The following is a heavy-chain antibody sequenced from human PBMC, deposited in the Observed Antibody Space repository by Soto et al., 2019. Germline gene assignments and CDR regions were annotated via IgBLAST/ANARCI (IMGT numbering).Heavy chain of an antibody. CDR2: IIPIFGTA. J-gene: IGHJ5*02. CDR1: GGTFSSYA. V-gene: IGHV1-69*06. Sequence: SVKVSCKASGGTFSSYAISWVRQAPGQGLEWMGGIIPIFGTANYAQKFQGRVTITADTSISTAYMELSSLRSDDTAVYYCASHDPGARFDPWGQGTLVTVSS. D-gene: IGHD1-1*01. CDR3: ASHDPGARFDP.